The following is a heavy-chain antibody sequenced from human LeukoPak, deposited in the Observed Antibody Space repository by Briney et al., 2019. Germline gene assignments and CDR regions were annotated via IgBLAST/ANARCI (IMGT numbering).Heavy chain of an antibody. CDR2: ISWNSGTI. J-gene: IGHJ4*02. Sequence: GGSLRLSCAGSGFIFNNYAMHWVRQPPGKGLEWVSGISWNSGTIDYADSVRGRFTISRDNAKNSLYLQMDSLRVEDTAFYYCAKDNRRHYASGPNPDSLHWGQGALVTVSS. D-gene: IGHD2-2*01. CDR1: GFIFNNYA. V-gene: IGHV3-9*01. CDR3: AKDNRRHYASGPNPDSLH.